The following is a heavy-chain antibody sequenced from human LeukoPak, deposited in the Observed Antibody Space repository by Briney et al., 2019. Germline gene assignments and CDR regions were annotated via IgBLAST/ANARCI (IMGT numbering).Heavy chain of an antibody. CDR3: AREEYCSSTSCYPFNFDY. J-gene: IGHJ4*02. V-gene: IGHV3-30*02. CDR2: IRYDRSYK. Sequence: GGSLRLSCAASGLTFSSYGMHWVRQAPGKGLEWVAFIRYDRSYKYYADSVKGRFTISRDNSKNTLYLQMNSLRAEDTAVYYCAREEYCSSTSCYPFNFDYWGQGTLVTVSS. CDR1: GLTFSSYG. D-gene: IGHD2-2*01.